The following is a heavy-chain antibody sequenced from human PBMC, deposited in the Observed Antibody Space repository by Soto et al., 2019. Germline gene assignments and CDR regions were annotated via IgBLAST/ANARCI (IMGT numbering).Heavy chain of an antibody. J-gene: IGHJ6*02. CDR2: INHSGRT. V-gene: IGHV4-34*01. Sequence: SETLSLTCTVSGGYIDSGDYYWSWIRQPPGKGLEWIGEINHSGRTNYNPSLKSRVTISVDTSKNQFSLKLSSVTAADTAVYYCARDYYYGSGSYYNAPYYYYGMDIWGQGTTVTVSS. D-gene: IGHD3-10*01. CDR3: ARDYYYGSGSYYNAPYYYYGMDI. CDR1: GGYIDSGDYY.